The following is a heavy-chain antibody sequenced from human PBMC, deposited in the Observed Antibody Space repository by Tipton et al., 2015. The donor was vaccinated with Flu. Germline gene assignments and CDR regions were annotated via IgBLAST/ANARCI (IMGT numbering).Heavy chain of an antibody. V-gene: IGHV4-31*03. CDR3: ARKKLWFGGRGPDS. J-gene: IGHJ4*02. D-gene: IGHD3-10*01. CDR2: VYYSGTT. CDR1: GGSISGGEFY. Sequence: TLSLTCTVSGGSISGGEFYWSWIRHHPGKGLEWIGYVYYSGTTYYNPSLKGRVIMSVDTSENQFSLKLTSVTAADTAVYFCARKKLWFGGRGPDSWGQGTLVTVSS.